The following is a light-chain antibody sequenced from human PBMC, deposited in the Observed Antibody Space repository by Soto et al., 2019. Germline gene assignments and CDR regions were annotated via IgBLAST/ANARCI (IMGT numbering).Light chain of an antibody. CDR1: QDINSH. V-gene: IGKV1-9*01. CDR2: VAS. J-gene: IGKJ4*01. CDR3: QQVHSWPLT. Sequence: IQLTQSPSSLSASVGDRVTITCRASQDINSHLAWYQQKPGKAPKVLIYVASTLQSGVPSRFSGSGSGTDFTLTISSLQPDDFASYYCQQVHSWPLTFGGG.